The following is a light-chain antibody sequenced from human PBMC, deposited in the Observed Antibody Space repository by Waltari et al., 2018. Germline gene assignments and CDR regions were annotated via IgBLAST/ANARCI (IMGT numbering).Light chain of an antibody. J-gene: IGKJ1*01. Sequence: EIVLTQSPGTLSLSPGARATLSCRASQSVGTSLAWYQQKPGQAPRLLIDPASVWATGIPDRFSGGGSGTDFSLTISRLEPEDFAVYYCQMYVRLPATFGQGTKVEVK. V-gene: IGKV3-20*01. CDR1: QSVGTS. CDR3: QMYVRLPAT. CDR2: PAS.